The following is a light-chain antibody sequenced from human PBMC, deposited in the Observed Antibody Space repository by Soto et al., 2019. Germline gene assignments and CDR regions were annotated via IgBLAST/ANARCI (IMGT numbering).Light chain of an antibody. Sequence: AIPLTQSPSSLSASVGDRVTITCRASQGISSALDWYQQKPGKAPNILIYDHSILESGVPSKFSRSGSAKDFTLSISSLQPEDFATYYCQQSPSYPFLTVGQGTRLEIK. V-gene: IGKV1-13*02. CDR3: QQSPSYPFLT. CDR1: QGISSA. J-gene: IGKJ5*01. CDR2: DHS.